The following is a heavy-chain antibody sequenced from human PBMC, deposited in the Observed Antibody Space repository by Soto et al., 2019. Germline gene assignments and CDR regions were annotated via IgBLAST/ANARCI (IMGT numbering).Heavy chain of an antibody. Sequence: SETLSLTCNASGGSISNYYWTWIRQSPEKGLEWIGYMYYNGNINYNPSLKSRVTISIDTPKNQFSLTLKSVSAADTAVYYCASGGNWFDPWGQGVPVTVSS. V-gene: IGHV4-59*01. J-gene: IGHJ5*02. CDR1: GGSISNYY. D-gene: IGHD3-16*01. CDR2: MYYNGNI. CDR3: ASGGNWFDP.